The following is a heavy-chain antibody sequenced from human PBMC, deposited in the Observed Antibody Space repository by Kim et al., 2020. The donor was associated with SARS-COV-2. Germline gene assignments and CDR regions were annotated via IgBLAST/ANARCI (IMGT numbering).Heavy chain of an antibody. CDR1: GFTFSSYA. CDR2: VSGSGGST. V-gene: IGHV3-23*01. Sequence: GGSLRLSCAASGFTFSSYAMSWVRQAPGKGPEWVSLVSGSGGSTYHADSVKGRFAISRDNSKKTLYLQMNSLRAEDTALYYCAKGESNNCSFFDYWGQGTLLTVS. D-gene: IGHD1-1*01. J-gene: IGHJ4*02. CDR3: AKGESNNCSFFDY.